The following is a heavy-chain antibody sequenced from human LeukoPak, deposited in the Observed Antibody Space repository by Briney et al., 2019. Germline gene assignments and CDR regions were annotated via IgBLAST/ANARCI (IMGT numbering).Heavy chain of an antibody. Sequence: ASVKVSCKLSGDTLTELSMHWVRQSPGKGLEWMGGFVPEDGETIYAQKFQGRVTMTEDTSTDTAYMELSSLRSDDTAVYYCARGSKEWYSSRWGRYFDYWGQGTLVTVSS. CDR3: ARGSKEWYSSRWGRYFDY. V-gene: IGHV1-24*01. D-gene: IGHD6-13*01. CDR2: FVPEDGET. CDR1: GDTLTELS. J-gene: IGHJ4*02.